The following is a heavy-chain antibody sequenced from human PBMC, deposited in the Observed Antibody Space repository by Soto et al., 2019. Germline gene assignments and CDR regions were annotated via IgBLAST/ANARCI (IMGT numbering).Heavy chain of an antibody. CDR3: ARVEGAVAGAFDY. V-gene: IGHV1-18*04. D-gene: IGHD6-19*01. Sequence: QVQLVQSGAEVKKPGASVKVSCKASGYTFTRYGISRVRQAPGQGREWMGWISAYNGNTNYAQKLQGRVNMTTATSTSTAYMELRCLRSDDTAVYYGARVEGAVAGAFDYWCQGTLVTVSS. J-gene: IGHJ4*02. CDR1: GYTFTRYG. CDR2: ISAYNGNT.